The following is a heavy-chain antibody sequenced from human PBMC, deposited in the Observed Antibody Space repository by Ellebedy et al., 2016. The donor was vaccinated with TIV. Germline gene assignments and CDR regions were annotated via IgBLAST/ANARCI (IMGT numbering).Heavy chain of an antibody. V-gene: IGHV3-73*01. CDR2: IRSKANSYAT. J-gene: IGHJ5*02. Sequence: GESLKISCAASGFTFSSYAMHWVRQASGKGLEWVGRIRSKANSYATAYAASVKGRFTISRDDSKNTAYLQMNSLKTEDTAVYYCTSSYDSSGYISRAYGWFDPWGQGTLVTVSS. CDR1: GFTFSSYA. D-gene: IGHD3-22*01. CDR3: TSSYDSSGYISRAYGWFDP.